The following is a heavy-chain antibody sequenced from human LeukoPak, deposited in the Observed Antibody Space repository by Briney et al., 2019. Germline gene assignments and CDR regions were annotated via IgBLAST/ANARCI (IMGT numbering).Heavy chain of an antibody. CDR2: IYYSGST. V-gene: IGHV4-31*03. D-gene: IGHD6-19*01. CDR1: GGSISSGGYY. CDR3: ARYPDTGYSSGWYGGTFDY. J-gene: IGHJ4*02. Sequence: SETLSLTCTVSGGSISSGGYYWSWIRQHPGRGLEWIGYIYYSGSTYYNPSLKSRVTISVDTSKNQFSLKLSSVTAADTAVYYCARYPDTGYSSGWYGGTFDYWGQGTLVTVSS.